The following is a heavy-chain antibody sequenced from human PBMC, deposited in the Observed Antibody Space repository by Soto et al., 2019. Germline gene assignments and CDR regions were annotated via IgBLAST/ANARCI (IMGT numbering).Heavy chain of an antibody. J-gene: IGHJ6*02. CDR3: EKEYRRSSTSYGMDV. V-gene: IGHV3-48*01. Sequence: GGSLRLSCAASGFTFSSYSMNWVRQAPGKGLEWVSYISSSSSTIYYADSVKGRFTISRDNAKNSLYLQMNSLRAEDTAVYYCEKEYRRSSTSYGMDVWGQGTTVTVS. CDR1: GFTFSSYS. CDR2: ISSSSSTI. D-gene: IGHD2-2*01.